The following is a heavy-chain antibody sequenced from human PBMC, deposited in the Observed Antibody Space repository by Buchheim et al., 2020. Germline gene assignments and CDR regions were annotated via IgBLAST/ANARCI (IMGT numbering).Heavy chain of an antibody. D-gene: IGHD3-10*01. V-gene: IGHV3-74*01. CDR3: TRESTSGSYDY. CDR2: INSDGSGT. Sequence: EVQLVESGGGLVQPGGSLRLSCAASGFSFSTSWMHWVRHAPGKGLVWVSRINSDGSGTIYADSVKGRFTISRDNAKNTLFLQMNSLRAEDTAIYYCTRESTSGSYDYWGQGTL. CDR1: GFSFSTSW. J-gene: IGHJ4*02.